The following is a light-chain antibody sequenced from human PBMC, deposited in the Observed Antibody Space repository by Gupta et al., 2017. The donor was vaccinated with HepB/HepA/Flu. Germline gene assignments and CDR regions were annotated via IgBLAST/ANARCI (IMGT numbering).Light chain of an antibody. CDR2: NVN. Sequence: QSALTQPASVSGSPGRSITISCTGTSSDVGGYNFVSWYQQHPGKAPSLMIYNVNGRPSGVSNRFSGSKSGNTASLTISGRQAEDEADYYCSSSTTSSTLVFGTGTTVTVL. CDR3: SSSTTSSTLV. CDR1: SSDVGGYNF. J-gene: IGLJ1*01. V-gene: IGLV2-14*03.